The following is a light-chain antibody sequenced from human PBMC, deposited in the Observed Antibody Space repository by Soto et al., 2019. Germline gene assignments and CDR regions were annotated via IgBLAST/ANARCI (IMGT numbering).Light chain of an antibody. J-gene: IGKJ3*01. Sequence: DIVMTRSPGSLGVSLGERATVNCRSSQNILHRSNNKDSLAWYQQKIGQSPKLLIYWASTRDSGVPDRFSGSGSGTNFTLTISSLQAEDVAIYYCQQYSSIPFTFGPGTKVDLK. V-gene: IGKV4-1*01. CDR2: WAS. CDR1: QNILHRSNNKDS. CDR3: QQYSSIPFT.